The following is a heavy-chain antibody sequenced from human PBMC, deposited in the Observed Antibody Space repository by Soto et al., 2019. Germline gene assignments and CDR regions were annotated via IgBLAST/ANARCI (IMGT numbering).Heavy chain of an antibody. CDR2: VSAGDGST. CDR3: TKQGDYYYFDI. Sequence: EGQLLESGGVLVQPGGSLRLSCAASGFTFNLYTMHWVRQAPGKGLEWVSGVSAGDGSTQYPDSLKGRFTISRDNAKTSVDLQTNSLPAEDTAVYYCTKQGDYYYFDIWGRGTLVTVSS. V-gene: IGHV3-23*01. J-gene: IGHJ2*01. CDR1: GFTFNLYT.